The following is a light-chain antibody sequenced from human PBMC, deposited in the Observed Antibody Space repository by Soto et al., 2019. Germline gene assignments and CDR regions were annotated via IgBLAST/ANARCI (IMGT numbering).Light chain of an antibody. J-gene: IGKJ4*01. CDR2: DAS. CDR1: RNINNY. Sequence: DIQMTQSPSSLSASGRDRVTITCQASRNINNYLNWYQQKPGQAPRLLIYDASNLETGVPSRFSGSGYGTHFTFTISSLLPEDVATYYCQQYDDLPLTFGGGTRVEI. V-gene: IGKV1-33*01. CDR3: QQYDDLPLT.